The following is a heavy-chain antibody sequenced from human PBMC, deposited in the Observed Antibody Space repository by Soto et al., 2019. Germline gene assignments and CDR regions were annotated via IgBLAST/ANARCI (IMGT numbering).Heavy chain of an antibody. CDR2: TRGSGDNT. CDR3: AKGYYSGYDLAYFDY. V-gene: IGHV3-23*01. D-gene: IGHD5-12*01. Sequence: EVQLLESGGGLVQPGGSLRLSCAASGFSFDDYAMTWVRQAAGKGLEWVSATRGSGDNTYYANSVKGRFTISRDNSKNTLYLQLNSLRAKDTAVYYSAKGYYSGYDLAYFDYWGQGTLVTVSS. CDR1: GFSFDDYA. J-gene: IGHJ4*02.